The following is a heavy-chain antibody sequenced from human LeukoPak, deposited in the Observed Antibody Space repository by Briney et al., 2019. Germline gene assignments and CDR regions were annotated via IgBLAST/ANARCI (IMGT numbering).Heavy chain of an antibody. CDR3: AKPWETFDY. Sequence: ETLSLTCTVSGGSISSSSYYWGWVRQAPGKGLEWVSAISGSGGSTYYADSVKGRFTISRDNSKNTLYLQMNSLRAEDTAVYYCAKPWETFDYWGQGTLVTVSS. V-gene: IGHV3-23*01. CDR1: GGSISSSSYY. CDR2: ISGSGGST. D-gene: IGHD1-26*01. J-gene: IGHJ4*02.